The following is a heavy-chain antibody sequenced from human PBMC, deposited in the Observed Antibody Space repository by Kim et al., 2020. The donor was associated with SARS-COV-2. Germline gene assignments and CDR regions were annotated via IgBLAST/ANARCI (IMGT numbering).Heavy chain of an antibody. D-gene: IGHD2-15*01. CDR3: ARSRRGGSFLFDY. CDR1: GFTFSDYY. V-gene: IGHV3-11*01. Sequence: GGSLRLSCAASGFTFSDYYMRWIRQAPGKGLEWVSYISSSGSTIYYADSVKGRFTISRDNSKNSLYLQMNSLRAEDTAVYYCARSRRGGSFLFDYWGQGTLVTVSS. CDR2: ISSSGSTI. J-gene: IGHJ4*02.